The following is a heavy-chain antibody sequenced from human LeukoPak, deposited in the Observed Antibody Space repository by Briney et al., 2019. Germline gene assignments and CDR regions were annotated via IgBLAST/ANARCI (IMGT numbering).Heavy chain of an antibody. V-gene: IGHV1-8*03. CDR1: GYTFTSYG. J-gene: IGHJ4*02. CDR2: MNPNSGNT. D-gene: IGHD4-23*01. Sequence: ASVKVSCKASGYTFTSYGISWVRQAPGQGLEWMGWMNPNSGNTGYAQKFQGRVTITRNTSISTAYMELSSLRSEDTAVYYCTLGGGNFPVDYWGQGTLVTVSS. CDR3: TLGGGNFPVDY.